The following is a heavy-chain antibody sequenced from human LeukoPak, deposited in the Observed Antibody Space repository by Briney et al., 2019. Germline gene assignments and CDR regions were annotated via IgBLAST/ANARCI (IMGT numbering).Heavy chain of an antibody. D-gene: IGHD6-19*01. CDR3: ALSVAGYFDY. J-gene: IGHJ4*02. CDR2: MNPNSGNT. Sequence: ASVKVSCKASGYTFTGYYMHWVRQATGQGLGWMGWMNPNSGNTGYAQKFQGRVTMTRNTSISTAYMELSSLRSEDTAVYYCALSVAGYFDYWGQGTLVTVSS. CDR1: GYTFTGYY. V-gene: IGHV1-8*02.